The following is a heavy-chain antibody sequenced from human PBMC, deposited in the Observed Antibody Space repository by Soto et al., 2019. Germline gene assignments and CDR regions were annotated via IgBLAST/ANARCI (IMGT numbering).Heavy chain of an antibody. CDR3: ARQAAATGIDLRFDP. V-gene: IGHV4-39*01. CDR1: GGSTRRSRPC. D-gene: IGHD6-13*01. Sequence: ENLCRSNKVSGGSTRRSRPCLAWFRLHPGKELEWIANIFYAGNTYYNPPLKSRVTVSVDTSKNPFSLKLDSVTAADTAVYYCARQAAATGIDLRFDPRGHATLLT. CDR2: IFYAGNT. J-gene: IGHJ5*02.